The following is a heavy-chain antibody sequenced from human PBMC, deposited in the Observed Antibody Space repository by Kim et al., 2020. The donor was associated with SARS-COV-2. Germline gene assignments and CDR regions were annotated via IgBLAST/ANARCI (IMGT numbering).Heavy chain of an antibody. V-gene: IGHV3-23*01. CDR1: GFTFSSYA. D-gene: IGHD3-22*01. Sequence: GGSLRLSCAASGFTFSSYAMSWFRQAPGMGLEWFSAISGSGGSTYYADSVKGRFTISRDTSKNTLYLQRNSLRAEDTAVYYCAKGYRSTMIVVVTLFDYWGRGTRVTVSS. J-gene: IGHJ4*01. CDR2: ISGSGGST. CDR3: AKGYRSTMIVVVTLFDY.